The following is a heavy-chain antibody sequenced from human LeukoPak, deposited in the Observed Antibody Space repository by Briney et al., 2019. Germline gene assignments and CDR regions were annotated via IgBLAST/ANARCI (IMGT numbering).Heavy chain of an antibody. V-gene: IGHV4-34*01. D-gene: IGHD4-23*01. J-gene: IGHJ4*02. CDR1: GGSFSGCY. CDR2: INHSGST. CDR3: ASRLYGGKTDY. Sequence: SETLSLTCAVYGGSFSGCYWSWIRQPPGKGLEWVGEINHSGSTNYHPSLKSRVIISVATTKTEFSLKLSSVTAADTAVYYCASRLYGGKTDYWGQGTLVTVSS.